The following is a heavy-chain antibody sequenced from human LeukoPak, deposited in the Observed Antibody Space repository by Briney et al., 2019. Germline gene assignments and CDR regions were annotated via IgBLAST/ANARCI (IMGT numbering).Heavy chain of an antibody. CDR2: TYYRSKWYN. Sequence: SQTLSLTCAISGDSVSNNSVAWNWIRQSPSRGLEWLGRTYYRSKWYNDYAVSVKSRITINPDTSKNQFSLQLNSVTLEDTAVYYCAVMKYTGSYYWFDPWGRGTLVTVSS. D-gene: IGHD1-26*01. V-gene: IGHV6-1*01. J-gene: IGHJ5*02. CDR3: AVMKYTGSYYWFDP. CDR1: GDSVSNNSVA.